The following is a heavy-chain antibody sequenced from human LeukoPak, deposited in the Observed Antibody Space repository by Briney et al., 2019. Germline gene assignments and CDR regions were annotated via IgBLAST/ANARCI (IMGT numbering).Heavy chain of an antibody. Sequence: GRTLRLSCAASGFTFSSYAMHWVRQAPGKGLEWVALIPYDGSNKYYADSVKGRFTVSRDNSKNTLYLQMNSLRAEDTAVYYCARTPSMRYVGDAFDIWGQGTKVIVSS. D-gene: IGHD5-12*01. CDR1: GFTFSSYA. CDR2: IPYDGSNK. V-gene: IGHV3-30*04. J-gene: IGHJ3*02. CDR3: ARTPSMRYVGDAFDI.